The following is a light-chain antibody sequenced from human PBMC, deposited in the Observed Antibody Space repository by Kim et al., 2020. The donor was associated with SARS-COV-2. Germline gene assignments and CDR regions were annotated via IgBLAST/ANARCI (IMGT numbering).Light chain of an antibody. CDR1: QGISSW. Sequence: DIQMTQSPSSVSASVGDRLTITCRASQGISSWLAWYQQKPGRAPKLLIYAASNLQGGVPSRFSGRGSGTDFTLTISGLQTEDFATYYCQQANSFPQTFGGGTKVDIK. CDR2: AAS. V-gene: IGKV1D-12*01. CDR3: QQANSFPQT. J-gene: IGKJ4*01.